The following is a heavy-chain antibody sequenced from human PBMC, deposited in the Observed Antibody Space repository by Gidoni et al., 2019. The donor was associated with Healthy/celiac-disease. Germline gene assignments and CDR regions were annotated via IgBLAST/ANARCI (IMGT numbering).Heavy chain of an antibody. D-gene: IGHD6-13*01. J-gene: IGHJ4*02. Sequence: QVQLVESGGGVVHPGRSLRLSCEASGLTFSSYGIHWVRQAPGKRREWVAVISYDGSNKYYADSVKGRFTISRDNSKNTLYLQMNSLRAEDTAVYYCAFPGIAAAGTALDYWGQGTLVTVSS. CDR1: GLTFSSYG. CDR2: ISYDGSNK. V-gene: IGHV3-30*03. CDR3: AFPGIAAAGTALDY.